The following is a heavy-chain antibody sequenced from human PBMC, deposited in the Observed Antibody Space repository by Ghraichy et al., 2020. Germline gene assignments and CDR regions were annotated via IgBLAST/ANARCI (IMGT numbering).Heavy chain of an antibody. CDR3: ATTGNSRVVITGRHWYFDL. J-gene: IGHJ2*01. CDR1: GFTFSSYA. Sequence: GGSLRLSCAASGFTFSSYAMSWVRQAPGKGLEWVSAISGSGGSTYYADSVKGRFTISRDNSKNTLYLQMNSLRAEDTAVYYCATTGNSRVVITGRHWYFDLWGRGTLVTVSS. V-gene: IGHV3-23*01. D-gene: IGHD3-22*01. CDR2: ISGSGGST.